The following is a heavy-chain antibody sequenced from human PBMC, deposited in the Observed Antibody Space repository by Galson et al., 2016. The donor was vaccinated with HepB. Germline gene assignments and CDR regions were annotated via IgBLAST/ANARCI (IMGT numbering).Heavy chain of an antibody. J-gene: IGHJ3*02. CDR3: ANIGAFNI. V-gene: IGHV3-53*01. CDR1: GLSVKI. Sequence: SLRLSCAAPGLSVKIMNWVRQTPGKGLEWVSVVYSDGITYYADSVKGRFTISSDSSKNTLYLQMNSLRADDTAMYYCANIGAFNIWGQGTMVTVSS. CDR2: VYSDGIT.